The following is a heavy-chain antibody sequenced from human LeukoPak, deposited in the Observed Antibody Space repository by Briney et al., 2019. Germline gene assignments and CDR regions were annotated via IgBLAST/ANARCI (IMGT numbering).Heavy chain of an antibody. CDR3: ARDPCHGALDY. Sequence: GGSLRLSCVASGFTFSSSWMSWVRRAPGKGLEWVANIKQDGTEEYYVDSVRGRFSISKDNAENSLYLQMNSLRAEDTAVYYCARDPCHGALDYWGQGALVTVSS. V-gene: IGHV3-7*03. D-gene: IGHD2-2*01. J-gene: IGHJ4*02. CDR2: IKQDGTEE. CDR1: GFTFSSSW.